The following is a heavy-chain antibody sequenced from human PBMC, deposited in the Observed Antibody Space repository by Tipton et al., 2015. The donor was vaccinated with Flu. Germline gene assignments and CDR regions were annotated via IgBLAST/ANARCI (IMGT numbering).Heavy chain of an antibody. CDR3: ARDPSLGMPDYFDY. D-gene: IGHD2-2*01. Sequence: TLSLTCSVSGGSVGSPYCWGWVRQPPGKGLEWIGNLCPGSPYYNPSLEGRVTISVDTSKKQFSLQLRSVTAADTAVYYCARDPSLGMPDYFDYWGQGTLVTASS. J-gene: IGHJ4*02. CDR2: LCPGSP. CDR1: GGSVGSPYC. V-gene: IGHV4-38-2*02.